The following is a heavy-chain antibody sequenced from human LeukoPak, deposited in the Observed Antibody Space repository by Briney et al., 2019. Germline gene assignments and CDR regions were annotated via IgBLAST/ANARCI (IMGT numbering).Heavy chain of an antibody. CDR3: ARGAPSGFDL. CDR2: IGKGGDT. D-gene: IGHD1-26*01. CDR1: GFSVSSNY. V-gene: IGHV3-13*01. J-gene: IGHJ4*02. Sequence: GGSLRLSCAASGFSVSSNYMHWVRQATGKGLEWVSSIGKGGDTYYSGSVKGRFTISRENAKNSLYLQMNSLRAGDTAVYYCARGAPSGFDLWGQGTLVTVSS.